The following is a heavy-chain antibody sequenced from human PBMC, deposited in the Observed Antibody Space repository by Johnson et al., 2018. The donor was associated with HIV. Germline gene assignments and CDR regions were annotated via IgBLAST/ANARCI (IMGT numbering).Heavy chain of an antibody. CDR2: IVSAGDT. CDR3: ARVGAFGDGISLGAFDI. Sequence: VQLVESGGGLVQPGGSLRLSCAASGFTFSSYDMHWVRQATGKGLEWVSGIVSAGDTYYPGSVKGRFTISRENAKNSLYLQMHSLRAGDTAVYYCARVGAFGDGISLGAFDIWGQGTMVTVSS. V-gene: IGHV3-13*01. CDR1: GFTFSSYD. D-gene: IGHD3-10*01. J-gene: IGHJ3*02.